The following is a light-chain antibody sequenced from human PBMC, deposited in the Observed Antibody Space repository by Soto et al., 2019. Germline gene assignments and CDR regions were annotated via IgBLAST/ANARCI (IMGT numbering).Light chain of an antibody. Sequence: DIVMTQSPLSLPVTPGEPASISCRSSQSLLHSNGYNYLDWYLQKPGQSPQLLIYLGSNRASGVPDRFSGSGSGTDFTLKISRVEAEDLGVYYCMLPNTFGQGTKLEIK. CDR2: LGS. V-gene: IGKV2-28*01. CDR1: QSLLHSNGYNY. J-gene: IGKJ2*01. CDR3: MLPNT.